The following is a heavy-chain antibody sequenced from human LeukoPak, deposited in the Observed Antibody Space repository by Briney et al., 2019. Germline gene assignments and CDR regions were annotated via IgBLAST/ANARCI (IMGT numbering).Heavy chain of an antibody. Sequence: GGSLRLSCAASGFTFYNYAMSWVRQAPGKGLEWVSTISDSGGSTYYADSVKGRFTISRDNSKNTLYLQMNSLRAEDTAVYYCAKGTLYYGSGSYPRYWGQGTLVTVSS. V-gene: IGHV3-23*01. CDR1: GFTFYNYA. CDR2: ISDSGGST. D-gene: IGHD3-10*01. CDR3: AKGTLYYGSGSYPRY. J-gene: IGHJ4*02.